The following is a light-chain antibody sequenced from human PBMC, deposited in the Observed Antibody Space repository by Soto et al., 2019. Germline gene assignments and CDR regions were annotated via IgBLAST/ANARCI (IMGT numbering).Light chain of an antibody. V-gene: IGKV3-20*01. CDR1: QSVSSNY. J-gene: IGKJ2*03. CDR3: QQYGNGNSPRYS. Sequence: ELVLTQSPGTLSLSLGDRATLSCRASQSVSSNYLAWYQQKPGQAPRLLIYGTSSRATGIPDRFSGSGSGTDFTLIISRLEPEDFAVYYCQQYGNGNSPRYSCGQGTRLEIK. CDR2: GTS.